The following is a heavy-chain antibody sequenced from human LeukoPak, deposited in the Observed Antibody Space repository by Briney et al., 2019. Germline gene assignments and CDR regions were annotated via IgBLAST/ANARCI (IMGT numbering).Heavy chain of an antibody. D-gene: IGHD6-19*01. CDR1: GYTFTSYD. CDR2: MNPNSGNT. Sequence: ASVKVSCKASGYTFTSYDINCVRQATGQGLEWMGWMNPNSGNTGYAQKFQGRVTITRNTSISTAYMELSSLRSEDTAVYYCARDLRYSSGWSASGMDVWGKGTTVTISS. J-gene: IGHJ6*03. CDR3: ARDLRYSSGWSASGMDV. V-gene: IGHV1-8*03.